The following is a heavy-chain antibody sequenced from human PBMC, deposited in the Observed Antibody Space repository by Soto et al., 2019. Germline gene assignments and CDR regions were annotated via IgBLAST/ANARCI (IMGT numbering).Heavy chain of an antibody. CDR3: APVPAARSYHGKHV. V-gene: IGHV3-23*01. CDR1: GFAFSTYA. Sequence: GGYMRLSCAASGFAFSTYATNWVRQAPGKGLEWVSGIVDSGGRTFYADSVKGRFTISRDNSKNTLYLEMNSLRAEDTAIYYCAPVPAARSYHGKHVRGQATTVTAS. CDR2: IVDSGGRT. J-gene: IGHJ6*02. D-gene: IGHD2-2*01.